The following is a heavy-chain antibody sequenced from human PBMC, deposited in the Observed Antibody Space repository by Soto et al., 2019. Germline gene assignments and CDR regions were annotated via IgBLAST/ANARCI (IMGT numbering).Heavy chain of an antibody. D-gene: IGHD2-15*01. CDR3: ANGHRNEDIVVVPADYYYGMDV. Sequence: HPGGSLRLSCAASGFTFSSYAMSWVRQAPGKGLEWVSAISGSGGSTYYADSVKGRFTISRDNSKNTLYLQMNSLRAEDTAVYYCANGHRNEDIVVVPADYYYGMDVWGQGTTVTVSS. CDR1: GFTFSSYA. V-gene: IGHV3-23*01. J-gene: IGHJ6*02. CDR2: ISGSGGST.